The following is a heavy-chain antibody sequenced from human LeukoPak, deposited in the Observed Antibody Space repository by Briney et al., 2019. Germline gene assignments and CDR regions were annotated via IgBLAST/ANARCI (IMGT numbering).Heavy chain of an antibody. CDR2: INSEGSST. J-gene: IGHJ4*02. V-gene: IGHV3-74*03. Sequence: GGSLRLSCAASGFTFNFYWMHWVRQAPGKGLGLVWVSRINSEGSSTAYVDSVKGRFTISRDNAKNTLYLQMNSLRADDTAVYYCVRGYSETYRADYWGQGTLVTVSS. CDR1: GFTFNFYW. D-gene: IGHD5-12*01. CDR3: VRGYSETYRADY.